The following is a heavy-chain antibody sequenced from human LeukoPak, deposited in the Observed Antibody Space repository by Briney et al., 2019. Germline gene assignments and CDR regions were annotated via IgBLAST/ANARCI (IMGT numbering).Heavy chain of an antibody. J-gene: IGHJ3*02. CDR3: ARAGSWFGESRDAFDI. CDR2: IYPGDSAT. D-gene: IGHD3-10*01. CDR1: GYSFTSYW. Sequence: GESLKISCKGSGYSFTSYWIGWVRQMPGKGLEWMGIIYPGDSATRYSPSFQGQVTISADKSISTAYLQWSSLKASDTAMYYCARAGSWFGESRDAFDIWGQGTMVTVSS. V-gene: IGHV5-51*01.